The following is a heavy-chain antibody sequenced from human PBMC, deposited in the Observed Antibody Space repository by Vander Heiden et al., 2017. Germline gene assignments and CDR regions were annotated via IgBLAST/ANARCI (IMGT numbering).Heavy chain of an antibody. V-gene: IGHV3-33*01. D-gene: IGHD3-10*01. CDR3: ARDEGRGYYYGMDV. CDR1: GFTFSSYG. Sequence: QVQLVESGGGVVQPGRSLRLSCAASGFTFSSYGMHWVRQAPGKGLEWVAVIWYDGSNKYYADSVKGRFTISRDNSKNTLYLQMNSLRAEDTAVYYCARDEGRGYYYGMDVWGQGTTVTVSS. J-gene: IGHJ6*02. CDR2: IWYDGSNK.